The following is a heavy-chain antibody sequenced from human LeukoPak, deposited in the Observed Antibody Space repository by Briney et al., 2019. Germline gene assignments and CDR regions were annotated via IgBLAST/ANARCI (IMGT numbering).Heavy chain of an antibody. Sequence: SETLSLTCTVSGGSISSNNYYWGWIRQPPGKGLEWVGSTYYSGSTYYNPSLKSRVTISVDTSKNQFSLKLSSVTAADTAVYYCARPRGYGAVNWYFDLWGRGTLVTVSS. V-gene: IGHV4-39*01. D-gene: IGHD4-17*01. J-gene: IGHJ2*01. CDR3: ARPRGYGAVNWYFDL. CDR1: GGSISSNNYY. CDR2: TYYSGST.